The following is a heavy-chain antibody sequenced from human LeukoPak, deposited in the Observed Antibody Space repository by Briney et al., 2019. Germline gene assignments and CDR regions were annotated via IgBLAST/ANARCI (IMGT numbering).Heavy chain of an antibody. D-gene: IGHD6-13*01. J-gene: IGHJ5*02. Sequence: GASVKVSCKASGYTFTSYGISWVRQAPGQGLEWVGWISAYNGNTNYAQKLQGRVTMTTDTSTSTAYMELRSLRSDDTAVYYCARDLTAALNPWFDPWGQGTLVTVSS. CDR3: ARDLTAALNPWFDP. CDR1: GYTFTSYG. CDR2: ISAYNGNT. V-gene: IGHV1-18*01.